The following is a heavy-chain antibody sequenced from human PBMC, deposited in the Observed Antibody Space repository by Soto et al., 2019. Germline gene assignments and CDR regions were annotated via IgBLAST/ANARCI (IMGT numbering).Heavy chain of an antibody. CDR2: ISYDGSNQ. V-gene: IGHV3-30*18. J-gene: IGHJ4*02. CDR1: GFTFNIYG. Sequence: PGGSLRLSCAASGFTFNIYGMHWVRQAPDKGLEWVALISYDGSNQYYADSVEGRFTISRDNSKNTLFLQMNSLRADDTAVYYCAKDQASGQGSFDSRGQGCRLTVAS. CDR3: AKDQASGQGSFDS.